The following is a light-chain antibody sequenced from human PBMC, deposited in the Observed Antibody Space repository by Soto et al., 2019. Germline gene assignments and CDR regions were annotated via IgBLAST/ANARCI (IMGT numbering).Light chain of an antibody. V-gene: IGLV2-14*01. CDR1: SSDVGGYKY. Sequence: QSVLTQPASVSGSPGQSITISCTGTSSDVGGYKYVSWYQHHPGQAPKLMIHAVNSRPSGVSTRFSGSKSGNTASLTISGLQPEDEADYYCQTWGTGSWVFGGGTQLTVL. CDR3: QTWGTGSWV. CDR2: AVN. J-gene: IGLJ3*02.